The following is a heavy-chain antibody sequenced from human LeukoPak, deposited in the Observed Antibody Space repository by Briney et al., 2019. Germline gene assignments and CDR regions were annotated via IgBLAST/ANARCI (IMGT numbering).Heavy chain of an antibody. CDR1: GYTFTSYD. CDR3: ARDGGTVAGLDY. J-gene: IGHJ4*02. D-gene: IGHD6-19*01. Sequence: GASVKVSCKASGYTFTSYDINWVRQATGQGLEWMGWMNPNSGNTGYAQKFQGRVTITRNTSISTAYMELSSLRAEDTAVYYCARDGGTVAGLDYWGQGTLVTVSS. CDR2: MNPNSGNT. V-gene: IGHV1-8*03.